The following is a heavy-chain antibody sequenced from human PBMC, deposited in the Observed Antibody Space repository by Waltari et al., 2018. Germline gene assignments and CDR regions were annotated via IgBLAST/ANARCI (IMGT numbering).Heavy chain of an antibody. V-gene: IGHV1-46*01. CDR1: GYTFTSYY. CDR2: INPSGGST. CDR3: ARGAVRPREGDAFDI. J-gene: IGHJ3*02. D-gene: IGHD1-26*01. Sequence: QVQLVQSGAEVKKPGASVKVSCKASGYTFTSYYMHWVRQAPGQGLEWMGIINPSGGSTSYAQKFQGRVTMTRDTSTSTVYMELSSLRSEDTAVYYCARGAVRPREGDAFDIWGQGTMVTVSS.